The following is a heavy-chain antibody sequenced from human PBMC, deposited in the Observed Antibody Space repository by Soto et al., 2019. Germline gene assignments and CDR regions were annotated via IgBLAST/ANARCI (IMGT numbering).Heavy chain of an antibody. Sequence: ASVKVSSKAPGYTFTSYYMHWVRQAPGQGLEWMGIINPSGGSTSYAQKFQGRVTMTRDTSTSTVYMELSSLRSEDTAVYYCARDSLSSSSGWYGDFDYWGQGTLVTVSS. J-gene: IGHJ4*02. CDR2: INPSGGST. CDR3: ARDSLSSSSGWYGDFDY. CDR1: GYTFTSYY. D-gene: IGHD6-19*01. V-gene: IGHV1-46*01.